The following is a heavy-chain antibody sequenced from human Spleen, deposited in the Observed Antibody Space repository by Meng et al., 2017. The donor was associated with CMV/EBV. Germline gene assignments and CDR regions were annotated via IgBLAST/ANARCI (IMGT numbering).Heavy chain of an antibody. V-gene: IGHV3-21*01. Sequence: GESLKISCAASGFTFSSYSFNWVRQAPGKGLEWVSSISSSTGFIYYADSVKGRFTISRDNARSSVYLQMNSLRAEDTAMYYCARSGQWLFYYFDSWGQGTPVTVSS. D-gene: IGHD6-19*01. CDR1: GFTFSSYS. CDR2: ISSSTGFI. CDR3: ARSGQWLFYYFDS. J-gene: IGHJ4*02.